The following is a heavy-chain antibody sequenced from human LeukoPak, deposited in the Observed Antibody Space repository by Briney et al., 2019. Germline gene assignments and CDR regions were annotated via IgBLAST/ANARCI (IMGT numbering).Heavy chain of an antibody. V-gene: IGHV3-7*05. Sequence: GGSLRLSCAASGFSFTTYWMSWVRQAPGKGLEWVANIKQDGSDIYYVDSVKGRFTISRDNAKNSLYLQMNSLGAEDTAVYYCARALFPAPYPFDSWGQGTLVTVSS. J-gene: IGHJ4*02. CDR3: ARALFPAPYPFDS. CDR2: IKQDGSDI. CDR1: GFSFTTYW.